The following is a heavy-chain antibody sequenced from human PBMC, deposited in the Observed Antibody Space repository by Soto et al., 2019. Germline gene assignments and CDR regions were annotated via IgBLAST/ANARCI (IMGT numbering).Heavy chain of an antibody. CDR1: GYTFTSYA. D-gene: IGHD2-15*01. CDR2: INAGNGNT. Sequence: GASVKVCCKASGYTFTSYAMHWVRQAPGQRLEWMGWINAGNGNTKYSQKFQGRVTITRDTSASTAYMELSSLRSEDTAVYYCARGPGGPDGPGDYWGQGTLVTVSS. V-gene: IGHV1-3*01. CDR3: ARGPGGPDGPGDY. J-gene: IGHJ4*02.